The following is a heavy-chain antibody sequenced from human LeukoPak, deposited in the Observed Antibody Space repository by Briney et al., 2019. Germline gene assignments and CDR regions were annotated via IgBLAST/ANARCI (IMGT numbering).Heavy chain of an antibody. J-gene: IGHJ4*02. CDR3: AKLRDFFDSSGQFDY. CDR1: GFTFSSYA. D-gene: IGHD3-22*01. CDR2: TSGSGDGT. Sequence: LSWAXXGFTFSSYAXSWVRQAAGKGLEWVSATSGSGDGTFYADSVKGGVTISRDNAKNTLYVQMNSLRAEDTAIYYCAKLRDFFDSSGQFDYWGQGTLVTVSS. V-gene: IGHV3-23*01.